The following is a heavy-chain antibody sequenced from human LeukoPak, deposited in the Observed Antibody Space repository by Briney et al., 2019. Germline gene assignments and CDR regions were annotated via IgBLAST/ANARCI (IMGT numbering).Heavy chain of an antibody. CDR2: IYTSGST. J-gene: IGHJ5*02. V-gene: IGHV4-4*07. CDR3: ARAPGQWLVPQGSGWFDP. Sequence: SETLSLTCTVSGGSFSSYYWSWIRQPAGKGLEWIGRIYTSGSTNYNPSLESRVTMSVDTSKNQFSLKLSSVTAADTAVYYCARAPGQWLVPQGSGWFDPWGQGTLVTVSS. D-gene: IGHD6-19*01. CDR1: GGSFSSYY.